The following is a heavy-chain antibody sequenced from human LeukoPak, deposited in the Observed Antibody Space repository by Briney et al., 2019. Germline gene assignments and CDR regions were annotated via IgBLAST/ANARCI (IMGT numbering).Heavy chain of an antibody. CDR2: IKSNTDGGTT. CDR1: GFTFINAW. CDR3: STDVDY. V-gene: IGHV3-15*01. J-gene: IGHJ4*02. Sequence: GGSLRLSCAASGFTFINAWMSWVRQAPGKGLEWVGRIKSNTDGGTTDYAAPVKGRFTISRDDSKNTLFLQMNSLKTEDTAIYYCSTDVDYWGQGTLVTVSS.